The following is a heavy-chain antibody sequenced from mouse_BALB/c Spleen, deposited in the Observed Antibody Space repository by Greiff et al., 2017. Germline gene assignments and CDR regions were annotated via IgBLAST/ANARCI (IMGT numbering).Heavy chain of an antibody. CDR3: ARGQITTAFDY. D-gene: IGHD1-2*01. V-gene: IGHV5-6-5*01. CDR1: GFTFSSYA. CDR2: ISSGGST. J-gene: IGHJ2*01. Sequence: EVKLMESGGGLVKPGGSLKLSCAASGFTFSSYAMSWVRQTPEKRLEWVASISSGGSTYYPDSVKGRFTISRDNARNILYLQMSSLRSEDTAMYYCARGQITTAFDYWGQGTTLTVSS.